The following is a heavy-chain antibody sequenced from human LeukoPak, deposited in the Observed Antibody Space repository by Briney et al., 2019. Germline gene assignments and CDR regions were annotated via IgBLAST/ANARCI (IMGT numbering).Heavy chain of an antibody. Sequence: ASVKVSCKASGYTFTSYDINWVRQATGQGLEWMGWMNPNSGNTGYAQKFQGRVTMTRNTSISTAYMELSSLRSEDTAAYYCARGRGYYYDSSGYYYGFDYWGQGTLVTVSS. J-gene: IGHJ4*02. V-gene: IGHV1-8*01. D-gene: IGHD3-22*01. CDR1: GYTFTSYD. CDR2: MNPNSGNT. CDR3: ARGRGYYYDSSGYYYGFDY.